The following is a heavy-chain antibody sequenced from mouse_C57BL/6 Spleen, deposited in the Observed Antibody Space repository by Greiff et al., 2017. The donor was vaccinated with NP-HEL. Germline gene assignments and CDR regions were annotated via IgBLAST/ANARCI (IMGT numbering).Heavy chain of an antibody. CDR2: IYPGSGST. V-gene: IGHV1-55*01. CDR3: ARGGGNPAWFAY. Sequence: QVHVKQPGAELVKPGASVKMSCKASGYTFNSYWITWVKQRPGQGLEWIGDIYPGSGSTNYNEKFKSKATLTVDTSSSTAYMQLSSLTSEDSAVYYCARGGGNPAWFAYWGQGTLVTVSA. D-gene: IGHD1-1*02. J-gene: IGHJ3*01. CDR1: GYTFNSYW.